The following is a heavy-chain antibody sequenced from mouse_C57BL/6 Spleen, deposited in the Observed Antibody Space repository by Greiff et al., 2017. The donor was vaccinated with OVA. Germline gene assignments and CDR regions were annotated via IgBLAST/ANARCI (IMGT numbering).Heavy chain of an antibody. D-gene: IGHD1-1*01. Sequence: EVQLQESGPGLVKPSQSLSLTCSVTGYSITSGYYWNWIRQFPGNKLEWMGYISYDGSNNYNPSLKNRISITRDTSKNQFFLKLNSVTTEDTATYYCARVYYGSSFDYWGQGTTLTVSS. CDR2: ISYDGSN. CDR3: ARVYYGSSFDY. V-gene: IGHV3-6*01. J-gene: IGHJ2*01. CDR1: GYSITSGYY.